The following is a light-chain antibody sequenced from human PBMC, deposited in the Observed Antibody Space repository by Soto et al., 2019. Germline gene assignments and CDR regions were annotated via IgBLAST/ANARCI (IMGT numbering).Light chain of an antibody. CDR3: MQGTHWPPYT. CDR2: NVS. V-gene: IGKV2-30*01. Sequence: DVLMTQSPLSLPVTLGQPASISCWSSRSLAYIDGNTYLNWFQQSPGQSPRRLIYNVSNRDSGVPDRFSGSGSGTAFTLKISRVEAEDVAVYYCMQGTHWPPYTFGQGTKLEIK. J-gene: IGKJ2*01. CDR1: RSLAYIDGNTY.